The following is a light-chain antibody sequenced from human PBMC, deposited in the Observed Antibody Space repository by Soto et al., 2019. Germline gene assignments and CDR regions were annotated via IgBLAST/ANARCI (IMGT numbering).Light chain of an antibody. J-gene: IGKJ5*01. CDR2: DTA. CDR3: QQYSKWPT. V-gene: IGKV3-15*01. Sequence: EIGMTQSPATLSVSPGERATLSCRASESVSGNLAWYQQKPGQAPRLLIYDTASRATAIPARFSGSGSGTEFTLTISSLQSEDFAVYSCQQYSKWPTFGQGTRLEIK. CDR1: ESVSGN.